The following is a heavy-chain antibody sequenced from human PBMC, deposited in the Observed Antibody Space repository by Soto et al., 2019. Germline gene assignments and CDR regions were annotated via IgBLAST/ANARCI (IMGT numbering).Heavy chain of an antibody. CDR3: ARDKGRSPLDY. V-gene: IGHV4-34*01. Sequence: PSETLSLTCAVYGGSFSGYYWSWIRQPPGKGLEWIGEINHSGSTNYNPSLKSRVTISVDTSKNQFSLKLSSVTAADTAVYYCARDKGRSPLDYWGQGTLVTVSS. D-gene: IGHD2-15*01. CDR1: GGSFSGYY. J-gene: IGHJ4*02. CDR2: INHSGST.